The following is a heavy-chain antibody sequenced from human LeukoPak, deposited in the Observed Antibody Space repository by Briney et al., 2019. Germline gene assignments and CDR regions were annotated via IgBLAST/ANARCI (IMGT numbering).Heavy chain of an antibody. CDR2: ISAGRSYM. D-gene: IGHD2-2*01. V-gene: IGHV3-21*05. Sequence: GGSLRLSCAASGFTFSAYSMNWVRQAPGKGLEWVSFISAGRSYMHYADSAKGRFTISRDNARNSLFLQMNSLRVEDTGVYYCVRDAGSTSVRGDYWGQGALVTVSS. CDR3: VRDAGSTSVRGDY. CDR1: GFTFSAYS. J-gene: IGHJ4*02.